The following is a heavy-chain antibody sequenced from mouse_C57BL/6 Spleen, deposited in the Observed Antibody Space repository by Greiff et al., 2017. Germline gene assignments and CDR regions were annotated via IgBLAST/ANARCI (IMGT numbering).Heavy chain of an antibody. CDR2: IWSGGST. Sequence: QVQLKQSGPGLVQPSQSLSITCTVSGFSLTSYGVHWVRQSPGKGLEWLGVIWSGGSTDYNAAFISRLSISKDNSKSKVFFKMNSLQADDTAIYYCARKRSNYAYFDYWGQGTTLTVSS. J-gene: IGHJ2*01. V-gene: IGHV2-2*01. CDR3: ARKRSNYAYFDY. D-gene: IGHD2-5*01. CDR1: GFSLTSYG.